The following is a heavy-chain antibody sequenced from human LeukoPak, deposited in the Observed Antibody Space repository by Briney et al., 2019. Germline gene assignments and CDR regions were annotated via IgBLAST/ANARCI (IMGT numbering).Heavy chain of an antibody. CDR1: GFTFSSYW. J-gene: IGHJ6*02. V-gene: IGHV3-74*01. CDR2: INSDGSST. CDR3: ARAYDFWSGYFEGYGMDV. D-gene: IGHD3-3*01. Sequence: GGSLRLSCAASGFTFSSYWMHWVRQAPGKGLVWVSRINSDGSSTSYADSVKGRFTISRDNAKNTLYLQMNSLRAEDTAVYYCARAYDFWSGYFEGYGMDVWGQGTTVTVSS.